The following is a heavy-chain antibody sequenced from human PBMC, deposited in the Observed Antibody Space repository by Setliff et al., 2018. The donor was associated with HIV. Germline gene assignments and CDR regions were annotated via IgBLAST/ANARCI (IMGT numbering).Heavy chain of an antibody. CDR2: IYYSGGA. CDR3: ARAPVGVGQLDS. CDR1: GGSISSHY. J-gene: IGHJ5*01. D-gene: IGHD2-21*01. V-gene: IGHV4-59*11. Sequence: PSETLSLTCTVSGGSISSHYWSWIRQSPGKGLEWIGYIYYSGGANYNPSLKSRVTISLDTSKNQFSLKLNYVTAADTAVYYCARAPVGVGQLDSWGQGTLVTV.